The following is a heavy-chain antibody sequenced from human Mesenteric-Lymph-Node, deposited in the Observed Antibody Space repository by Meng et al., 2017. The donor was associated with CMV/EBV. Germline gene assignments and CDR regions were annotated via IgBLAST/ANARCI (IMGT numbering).Heavy chain of an antibody. J-gene: IGHJ6*02. CDR1: GFTFSSYA. CDR3: AKDGGLDFWSGQHYGMDV. Sequence: LSLTCAASGFTFSSYAMHWVRQAPGKGLEWVAVISYDGSNKYYADSVKGRFTISRDNSKNTLYLQMNSLRAEDTAVYYCAKDGGLDFWSGQHYGMDVWGQGTTVTVSS. V-gene: IGHV3-30*04. CDR2: ISYDGSNK. D-gene: IGHD3-3*01.